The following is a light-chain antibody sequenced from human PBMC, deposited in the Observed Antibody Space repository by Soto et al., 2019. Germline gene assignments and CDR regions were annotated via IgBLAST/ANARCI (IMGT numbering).Light chain of an antibody. J-gene: IGKJ1*01. CDR1: ESVSSF. V-gene: IGKV3-15*01. CDR2: GAS. Sequence: EIVLTQSPATLSLSPGERATLSCRASESVSSFLAWYQQKPGQPPRLLIYGASTRATGIPDRFSGSGSGTQFTLTISRLQSEDSAVYYCQQYGSSPQTFGQGTKVDIK. CDR3: QQYGSSPQT.